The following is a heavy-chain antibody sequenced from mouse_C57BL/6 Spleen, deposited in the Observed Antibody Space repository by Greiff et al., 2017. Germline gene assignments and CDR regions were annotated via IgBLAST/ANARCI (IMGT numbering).Heavy chain of an antibody. D-gene: IGHD2-2*01. Sequence: QVQLQQSGAELVRPGASVKLSCKASGYTFTDYYINWVKQRPGQGLEWIARIYPGSGNTYYNEKFKGKATLTAEKSSSTAYMQLSSLTSEDSAVYFCARATMVTTGDYWGQGTTLTVSS. CDR3: ARATMVTTGDY. CDR2: IYPGSGNT. V-gene: IGHV1-76*01. CDR1: GYTFTDYY. J-gene: IGHJ2*01.